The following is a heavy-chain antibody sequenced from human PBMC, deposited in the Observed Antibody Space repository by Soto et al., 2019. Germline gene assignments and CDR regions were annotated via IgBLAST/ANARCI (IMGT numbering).Heavy chain of an antibody. CDR1: GFTFSSYG. V-gene: IGHV3-33*01. Sequence: GGSLRLSCAASGFTFSSYGMHWVRQAPGKGLEWVAVIWYDGSNKYYADSVKGRFTISRDNSKNTLYLQMNSLRAEDTAVYYCARDGDYCGGDCYRFDYWGQGTLVTVSS. J-gene: IGHJ4*02. CDR3: ARDGDYCGGDCYRFDY. D-gene: IGHD2-21*01. CDR2: IWYDGSNK.